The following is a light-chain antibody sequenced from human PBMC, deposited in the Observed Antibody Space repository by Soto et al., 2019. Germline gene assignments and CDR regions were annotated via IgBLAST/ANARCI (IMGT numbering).Light chain of an antibody. Sequence: DFVMTQSPDSLAVSLGQRATIKCKSSLSVLSSSDNRNYLAWFQXKQGQPXKXXLYWASTRESGVPDRFSGAGSGTDFTLTINNLQAEDGAVYDCQQYHSDPITFGQGTRLEIK. CDR2: WAS. CDR3: QQYHSDPIT. CDR1: LSVLSSSDNRNY. J-gene: IGKJ5*01. V-gene: IGKV4-1*01.